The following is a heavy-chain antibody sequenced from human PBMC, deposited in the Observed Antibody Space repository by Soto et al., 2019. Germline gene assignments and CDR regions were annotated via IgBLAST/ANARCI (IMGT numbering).Heavy chain of an antibody. V-gene: IGHV4-34*01. CDR1: GGSFSGYY. CDR2: INHSGST. Sequence: QVQLQQWGAGLLKPSETLSLTCAVYGGSFSGYYWSWIRQPPGKGLEWIGEINHSGSTNYNPSLKSRVTISVDTSKNQFSLKLSSVTAADTAVYYCARERAVAGPRSFGYYYYGMDVWGQGTTVTVSS. CDR3: ARERAVAGPRSFGYYYYGMDV. J-gene: IGHJ6*02. D-gene: IGHD6-19*01.